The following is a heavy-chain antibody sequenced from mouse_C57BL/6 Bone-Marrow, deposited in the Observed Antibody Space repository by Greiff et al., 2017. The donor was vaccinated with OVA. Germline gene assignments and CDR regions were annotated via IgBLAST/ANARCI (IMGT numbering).Heavy chain of an antibody. CDR2: IHPNSGST. V-gene: IGHV1-64*01. Sequence: QVQLQQPGAELVKPGASVKLSCKASGYTFTSYWMPWVKQRPGQGLEWIGMIHPNSGSTNYNEKFKSKATMTVDKSSSTAYMQLSSLTTEDSTVKYCERAYYRNYGGPNDYWGQGTSVTVSS. CDR1: GYTFTSYW. D-gene: IGHD2-5*01. CDR3: ERAYYRNYGGPNDY. J-gene: IGHJ4*01.